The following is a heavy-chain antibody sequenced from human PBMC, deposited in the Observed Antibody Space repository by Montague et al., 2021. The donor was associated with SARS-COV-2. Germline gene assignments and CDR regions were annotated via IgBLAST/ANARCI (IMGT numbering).Heavy chain of an antibody. CDR2: INHSGST. J-gene: IGHJ4*02. D-gene: IGHD2-15*01. Sequence: SETLSLTCAVYGGSFNGYYWSWIRQPPGKGLEWIGEINHSGSTNYNPSLKSRVTISVDTSKNQFSLQLSSVTAADTAVYYCAGGSVDIVVVVAATPPYFDYWGQGTLVTVSS. V-gene: IGHV4-34*01. CDR1: GGSFNGYY. CDR3: AGGSVDIVVVVAATPPYFDY.